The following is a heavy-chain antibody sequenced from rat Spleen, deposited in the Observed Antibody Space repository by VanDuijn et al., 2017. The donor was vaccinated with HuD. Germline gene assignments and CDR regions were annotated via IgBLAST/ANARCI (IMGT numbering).Heavy chain of an antibody. CDR2: ISYDGSIT. J-gene: IGHJ3*01. CDR3: ARPSFGYPFAY. D-gene: IGHD1-7*01. Sequence: EVQLAESGGGLVQPGRSMKLSCTALGFTFSNYYMAWVRQAPTKGLEWVATISYDGSITYYRDSVKGRFTISRDNAKNTLYLQMDSLRSEDTATYYCARPSFGYPFAYWGQGTLVTVSS. CDR1: GFTFSNYY. V-gene: IGHV5-22*01.